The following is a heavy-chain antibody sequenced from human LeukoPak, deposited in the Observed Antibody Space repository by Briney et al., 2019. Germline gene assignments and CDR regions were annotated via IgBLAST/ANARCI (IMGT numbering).Heavy chain of an antibody. V-gene: IGHV3-7*01. CDR3: ARDCINIVWGAPFDP. J-gene: IGHJ5*02. Sequence: PGGSLRLSCAASGFTFSRYWMTWVRQAPGKGLEYVANIKQDGSQEYYVDSVKGRFTISRDNAKNSLYLQMNTLRAEDTAVYYCARDCINIVWGAPFDPWGQGTLVTVSS. CDR2: IKQDGSQE. CDR1: GFTFSRYW. D-gene: IGHD3-10*01.